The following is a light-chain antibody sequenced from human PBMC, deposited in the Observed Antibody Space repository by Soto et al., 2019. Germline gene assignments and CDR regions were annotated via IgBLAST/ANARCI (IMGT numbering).Light chain of an antibody. CDR2: EVN. CDR1: SSDVGAYKY. CDR3: TSYAGSDTVL. Sequence: QSALTQPPSASGSPGQSVTISCTGTSSDVGAYKYVSWYQQHPGKAPKLMIYEVNKRPSGVPDRFSGSKSSNTASLTVSGLQADDEADYYCTSYAGSDTVLFGGGTKLTVL. V-gene: IGLV2-8*01. J-gene: IGLJ2*01.